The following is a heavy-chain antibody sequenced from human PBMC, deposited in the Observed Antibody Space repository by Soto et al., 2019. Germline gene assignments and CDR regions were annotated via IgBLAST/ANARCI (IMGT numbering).Heavy chain of an antibody. D-gene: IGHD6-25*01. CDR1: GYIFTSYG. J-gene: IGHJ4*02. Sequence: ASVKVSCKASGYIFTSYGFTWVRQAPGQGLEWMGWISNSKGQAKYGQNFRGRVTMTTDTSTNTAYLELRSLKSDDTAVYYCARGHGFLDYWGQGALVTVSS. CDR2: ISNSKGQA. CDR3: ARGHGFLDY. V-gene: IGHV1-18*01.